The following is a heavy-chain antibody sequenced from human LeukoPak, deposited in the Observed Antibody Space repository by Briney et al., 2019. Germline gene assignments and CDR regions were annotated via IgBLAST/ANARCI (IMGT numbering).Heavy chain of an antibody. V-gene: IGHV3-33*01. D-gene: IGHD6-19*01. CDR3: ARDGIAVAGDKFDY. Sequence: GGSLRLSCAASGFTFSSYGMHWVRQAPGKGLEWVAVIWYDGSNKYYADSVKGRFTISRDNSKNTLYLQMNSLRAEDTAVYYCARDGIAVAGDKFDYWGQGALVTVSS. J-gene: IGHJ4*02. CDR2: IWYDGSNK. CDR1: GFTFSSYG.